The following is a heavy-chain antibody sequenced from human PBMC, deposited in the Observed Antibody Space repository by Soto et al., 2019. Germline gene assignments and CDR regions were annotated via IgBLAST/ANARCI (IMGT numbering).Heavy chain of an antibody. J-gene: IGHJ4*02. Sequence: GGSLRLSCAASGFTFSSYSMNLVRQAPGKGLEWVSSISSSSSYIYYADSVKGRFTISRDNAKNSLYLQMNSLRAEDTAVYYCATTTYDSSGCCFDYWGQGTLVTVSS. CDR2: ISSSSSYI. CDR3: ATTTYDSSGCCFDY. CDR1: GFTFSSYS. D-gene: IGHD3-22*01. V-gene: IGHV3-21*01.